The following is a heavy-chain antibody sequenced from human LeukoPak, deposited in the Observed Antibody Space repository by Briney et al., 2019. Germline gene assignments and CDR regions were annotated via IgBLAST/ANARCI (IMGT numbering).Heavy chain of an antibody. V-gene: IGHV3-53*01. CDR3: ARIGDHFHWYLDL. CDR1: GFTVATNY. J-gene: IGHJ2*01. D-gene: IGHD3-3*02. CDR2: LCSGADT. Sequence: PGGSLTLSCTASGFTVATNYMNWVRQPPGKGLEWVSILCSGADTYYADSVKGRFVVSRDSSKNMLFLHMNALRPEDTAVYYCARIGDHFHWYLDLWGRGTLVTVSS.